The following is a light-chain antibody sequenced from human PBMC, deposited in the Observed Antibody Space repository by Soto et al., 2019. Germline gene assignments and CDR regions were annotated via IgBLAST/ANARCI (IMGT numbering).Light chain of an antibody. CDR2: DVS. Sequence: QSALTQPASVSGSPGQSITISCTGTSSDVGGYNYVSWYQQHPGKAPKLMIYDVSNRPSGVSNRFSVSKSGNTASLTISGLQAEDEADYYCISYTSSRTHVVFGGWTKLTVL. J-gene: IGLJ2*01. CDR1: SSDVGGYNY. CDR3: ISYTSSRTHVV. V-gene: IGLV2-14*01.